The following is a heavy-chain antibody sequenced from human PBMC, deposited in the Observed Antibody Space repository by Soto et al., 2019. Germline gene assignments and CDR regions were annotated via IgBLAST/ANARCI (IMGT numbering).Heavy chain of an antibody. CDR1: GYTFTSYG. Sequence: ASVKVSCKASGYTFTSYGISWVRQAPGQGLEWMGWISAYNGNTNYAQKLQGRVTMTTDTSTSTAYMELRSLRSDDTAVYYCARLEGTYYDSSGYPDYWGQGTLVTVSS. J-gene: IGHJ4*02. CDR3: ARLEGTYYDSSGYPDY. V-gene: IGHV1-18*01. D-gene: IGHD3-22*01. CDR2: ISAYNGNT.